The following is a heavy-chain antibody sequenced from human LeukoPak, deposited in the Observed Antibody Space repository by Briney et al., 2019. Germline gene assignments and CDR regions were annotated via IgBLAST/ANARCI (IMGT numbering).Heavy chain of an antibody. CDR1: GFTFINYA. CDR2: ISGSGDST. V-gene: IGHV3-23*01. Sequence: GGSLRLSCAASGFTFINYAMTWVRQAPGKGLEWVSTISGSGDSTYYADSVKGRFTISRDNAKNSLYLQMNSLRAEDTAVYYCAVRRGIYYWGQGTLVTVSS. J-gene: IGHJ4*02. CDR3: AVRRGIYY.